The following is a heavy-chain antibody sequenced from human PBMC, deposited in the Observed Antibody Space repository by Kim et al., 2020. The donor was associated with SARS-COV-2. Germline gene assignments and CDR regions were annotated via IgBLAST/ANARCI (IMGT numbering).Heavy chain of an antibody. J-gene: IGHJ3*02. D-gene: IGHD1-26*01. CDR2: ISWNSGSI. V-gene: IGHV3-9*01. CDR1: GFTFDDYA. CDR3: AKVLRRSSVSSSDAFDI. Sequence: GGSLRLSCAASGFTFDDYAMHWVRQAPGKGLEWVSGISWNSGSIGYADSVKGRFTISRDNAKNSLYLQMNSLRAEDTALYYCAKVLRRSSVSSSDAFDIWGQGTMVTVSS.